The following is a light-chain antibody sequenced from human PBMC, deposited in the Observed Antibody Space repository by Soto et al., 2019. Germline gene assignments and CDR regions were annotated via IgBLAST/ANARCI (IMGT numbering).Light chain of an antibody. Sequence: EIVLTQSPGTLSLSPGERATLSCRASQSVSSSYLAWYQQKPGQAPRLLIYGASSRATGIPDRFSASGSGTYFPLTISRLEHEDFAVYYCQQYGSSPLTFGGGTKVEIK. J-gene: IGKJ4*01. CDR1: QSVSSSY. CDR3: QQYGSSPLT. CDR2: GAS. V-gene: IGKV3-20*01.